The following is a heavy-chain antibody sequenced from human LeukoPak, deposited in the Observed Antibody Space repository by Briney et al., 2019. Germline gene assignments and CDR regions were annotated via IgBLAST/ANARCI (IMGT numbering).Heavy chain of an antibody. J-gene: IGHJ6*03. CDR1: GYTFTSYA. CDR3: ARGGSYYYYYYMDV. CDR2: INAGNGNT. D-gene: IGHD3-10*01. V-gene: IGHV1-3*03. Sequence: GASVKVSCRASGYTFTSYAMHWVRQAPGQRLEWMGWINAGNGNTKYSQEFQGRVTITRDTSASTAYMELSSLRSEDMAVSYCARGGSYYYYYYMDVWGKGTTVTVSS.